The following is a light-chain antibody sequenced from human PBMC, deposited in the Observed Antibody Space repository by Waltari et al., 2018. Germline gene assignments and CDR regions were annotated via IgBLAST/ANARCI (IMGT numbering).Light chain of an antibody. CDR2: AVT. CDR1: DSDVGAYDF. J-gene: IGLJ1*01. CDR3: SSYTTSSAPGV. V-gene: IGLV2-14*01. Sequence: QSALTQPASVSGSPGQSITISCSGTDSDVGAYDFVSWYQQHPGQAPHLIIYAVTNRPSGISNRFSASKSGNTASLTISGLQAEDEADYYCSSYTTSSAPGVFGTGTRVTVL.